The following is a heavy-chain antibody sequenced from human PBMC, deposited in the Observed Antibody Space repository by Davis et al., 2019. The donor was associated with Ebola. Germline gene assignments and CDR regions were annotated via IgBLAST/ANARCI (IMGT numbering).Heavy chain of an antibody. Sequence: PSETLSLTCTVSGGSISSSSYYWSWIRQPPGKGLEWIGYIYYSGSTNYNPSLKSRVPISVDTSKNQFALKLSSVTAADTAVYYCARVISTYYDFWSGYFHFDYWGQGTLVTVSS. CDR1: GGSISSSSYY. CDR2: IYYSGST. J-gene: IGHJ4*02. CDR3: ARVISTYYDFWSGYFHFDY. D-gene: IGHD3-3*01. V-gene: IGHV4-61*01.